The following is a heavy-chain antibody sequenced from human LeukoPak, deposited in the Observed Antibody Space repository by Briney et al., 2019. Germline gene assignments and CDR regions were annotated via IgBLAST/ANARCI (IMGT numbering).Heavy chain of an antibody. CDR3: ARVSRGITGTTIGGRDYYYYYMDV. D-gene: IGHD1-7*01. CDR1: GGSFGGYY. V-gene: IGHV4-34*01. J-gene: IGHJ6*03. CDR2: INHSGST. Sequence: SETLSLTCAVYGGSFGGYYWSWIRQPPGKGLEWIGEINHSGSTNYNPSLKSRVTISVDTSKNQFSLKLSSVTAADTAVYYCARVSRGITGTTIGGRDYYYYYMDVWGKGTTVTVSS.